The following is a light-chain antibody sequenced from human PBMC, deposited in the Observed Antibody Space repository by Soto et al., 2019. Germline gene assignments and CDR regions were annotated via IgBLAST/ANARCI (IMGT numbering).Light chain of an antibody. J-gene: IGKJ1*01. V-gene: IGKV3-20*01. CDR2: GAS. CDR3: QQYGSSSWT. CDR1: QSVSSSY. Sequence: EIVLTQSPGTLSLSPGERATLSCRASQSVSSSYLAWYQHKPGQAPRLLIYGASSRATGIPDRFSGSGSGTDFTLTISRLEPEDFAVYYCQQYGSSSWTFGQGTRWISN.